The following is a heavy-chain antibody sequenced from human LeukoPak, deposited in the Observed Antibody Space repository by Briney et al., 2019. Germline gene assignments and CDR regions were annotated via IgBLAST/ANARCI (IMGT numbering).Heavy chain of an antibody. D-gene: IGHD3-10*01. CDR1: GGSISSYY. CDR2: IYYSGST. J-gene: IGHJ6*02. CDR3: ARLLRGFYGSGTYYYGMDV. Sequence: SETLSLTCTVSGGSISSYYWSWIRQPPGKGLEWIGYIYYSGSTNYNPSLKSRVTLSVDTSKNQFSLKLSSVTAADTAVYYCARLLRGFYGSGTYYYGMDVWGQGTTVTVSS. V-gene: IGHV4-59*08.